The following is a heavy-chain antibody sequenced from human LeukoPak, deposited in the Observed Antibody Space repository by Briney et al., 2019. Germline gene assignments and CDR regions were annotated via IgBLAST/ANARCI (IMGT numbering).Heavy chain of an antibody. CDR2: ITGSGGSA. CDR1: GFTFSTYA. V-gene: IGHV3-23*01. Sequence: GGSLRLSCAASGFTFSTYAMSWVRQAPGKGLEWVSAITGSGGSAYYADSVKGRFTISRDNSKNTLNLQMNSLRAEDTAVYYCAKGSAAAGTIYTFDIWGQGTMVTVSS. CDR3: AKGSAAAGTIYTFDI. J-gene: IGHJ3*02. D-gene: IGHD6-13*01.